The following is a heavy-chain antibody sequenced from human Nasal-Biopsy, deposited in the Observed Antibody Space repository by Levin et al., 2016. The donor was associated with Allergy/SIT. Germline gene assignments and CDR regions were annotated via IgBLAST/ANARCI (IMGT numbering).Heavy chain of an antibody. J-gene: IGHJ4*02. CDR3: ARGGDYYGSGSYVGVDY. Sequence: SETLSLTCTVSGDSVSSGSYRWNWIRQPPGKGLEWIGFVYYTGTTYYNPSLKSRVTILVDTSKNQFSLRLTSVTAADTAVYYCARGGDYYGSGSYVGVDYWGQGSLVSVSS. CDR2: VYYTGTT. D-gene: IGHD3-10*01. V-gene: IGHV4-61*01. CDR1: GDSVSSGSYR.